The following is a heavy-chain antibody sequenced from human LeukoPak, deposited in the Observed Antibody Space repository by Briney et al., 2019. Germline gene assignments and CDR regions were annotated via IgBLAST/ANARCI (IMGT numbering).Heavy chain of an antibody. CDR2: TNTDGSST. J-gene: IGHJ5*02. CDR1: GFTFSDYW. CDR3: ARETSVGTRGGLWGSYRLKWFDP. V-gene: IGHV3-74*01. Sequence: GGSLRLSCTASGFTFSDYWMHWVRQAPGKELVWVSRTNTDGSSTTYADSVKGRFTISRDNAKNSLYLQMNSLRVEDTAVYYCARETSVGTRGGLWGSYRLKWFDPWGQGTLGTVSS. D-gene: IGHD3-16*02.